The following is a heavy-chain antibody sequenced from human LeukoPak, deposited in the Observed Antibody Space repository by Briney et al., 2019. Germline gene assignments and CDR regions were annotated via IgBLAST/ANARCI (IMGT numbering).Heavy chain of an antibody. V-gene: IGHV3-11*04. D-gene: IGHD6-13*01. CDR2: ISSSGSTI. J-gene: IGHJ4*02. CDR1: GFTFSDYY. CDR3: ARDGGYSSSWYLRSGYFDY. Sequence: PGGSLRLSCAASGFTFSDYYMSWIRQAPGKGLEWVSYISSSGSTIYYADSVKGRFTISRDNAKDSLYLQMNSLRAEDTAVYYCARDGGYSSSWYLRSGYFDYWGQGTLVTVSS.